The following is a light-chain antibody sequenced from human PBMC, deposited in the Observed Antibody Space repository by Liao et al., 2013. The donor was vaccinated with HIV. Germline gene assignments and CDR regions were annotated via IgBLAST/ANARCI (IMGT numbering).Light chain of an antibody. J-gene: IGLJ3*02. Sequence: SYVLTQPPSVSVAPGATARITCGGNNIGSESVHWYQQRPGQAPVLVVYYDNERPSGIPERFSGSNSGNTATLTISGTQAMDEADYYCQAWDSSTEVFGGGTKLTVL. CDR1: NIGSES. CDR3: QAWDSSTEV. CDR2: YDN. V-gene: IGLV3-21*01.